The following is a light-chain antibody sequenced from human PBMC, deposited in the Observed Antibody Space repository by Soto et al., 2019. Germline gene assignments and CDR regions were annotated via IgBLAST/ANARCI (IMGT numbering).Light chain of an antibody. Sequence: QSALTQPASVSGSPGQSITISCTGTSSDVGGYNYVSWYQQHPGKAPKLMIYEVSNRPSGVSNRFSGSKSGNTASLTISGLLAPDAAGYYYSSYTSSSTLYVFGTGTKLTVL. CDR1: SSDVGGYNY. V-gene: IGLV2-14*01. CDR3: SSYTSSSTLYV. CDR2: EVS. J-gene: IGLJ1*01.